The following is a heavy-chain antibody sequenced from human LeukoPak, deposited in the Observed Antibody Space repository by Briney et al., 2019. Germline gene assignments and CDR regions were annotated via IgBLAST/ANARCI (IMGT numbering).Heavy chain of an antibody. V-gene: IGHV3-73*01. Sequence: GGSLRLSCAASGFTFSGSAMHWVRQASGKGLEWVGRIRSKANSYATAYAASVKGRFTISRDDSKNTAYLQMNSLKTEDTAMYYCTRHPDYDFWSGYSAIDYWGQGTLVTVSS. D-gene: IGHD3-3*01. CDR3: TRHPDYDFWSGYSAIDY. J-gene: IGHJ4*02. CDR2: IRSKANSYAT. CDR1: GFTFSGSA.